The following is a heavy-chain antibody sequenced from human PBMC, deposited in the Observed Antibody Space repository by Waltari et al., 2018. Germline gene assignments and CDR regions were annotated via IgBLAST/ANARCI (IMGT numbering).Heavy chain of an antibody. D-gene: IGHD6-6*01. J-gene: IGHJ4*02. CDR1: GLPFSSYW. CDR3: ATEPYSSSYYFDY. V-gene: IGHV3-7*01. Sequence: EVQLVESGGGLVQPGGSLSIHCAAYGLPFSSYWMSWVRQAPGKWLEWVANIKQDGSEKYYVDSVKGRFTISRDNAKNSLYLQMNSLRAEDTAVYYCATEPYSSSYYFDYWGQGTLVTVSS. CDR2: IKQDGSEK.